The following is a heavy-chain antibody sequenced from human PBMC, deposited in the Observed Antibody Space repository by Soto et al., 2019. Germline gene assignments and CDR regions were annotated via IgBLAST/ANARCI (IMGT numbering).Heavy chain of an antibody. J-gene: IGHJ3*02. V-gene: IGHV3-48*03. CDR1: GFTFSSYE. Sequence: GSLRLSCAASGFTFSSYEMNWVRQAPGKGLEWVSYISSSGSTIYYADSVKGRFTISRDNAKNSLYLQMNSLRAEDTAVYYCARERDYDYVWGSYRSLHDAFDIWGQGTMVTVSS. D-gene: IGHD3-16*02. CDR3: ARERDYDYVWGSYRSLHDAFDI. CDR2: ISSSGSTI.